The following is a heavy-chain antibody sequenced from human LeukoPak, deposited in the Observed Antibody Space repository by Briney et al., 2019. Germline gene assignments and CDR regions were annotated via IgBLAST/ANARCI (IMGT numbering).Heavy chain of an antibody. CDR1: GFTFSSYE. J-gene: IGHJ4*02. V-gene: IGHV3-48*03. CDR2: ISSSGSNI. CDR3: ARDPVCDY. Sequence: PGGSLRLSCAASGFTFSSYEMNWVRQAPGKGLEWVSYISSSGSNIYYADSVKGRFTISRDNAKNSLYLQMNSLRAEDTAVYYCARDPVCDYWGQGTLVTVSS.